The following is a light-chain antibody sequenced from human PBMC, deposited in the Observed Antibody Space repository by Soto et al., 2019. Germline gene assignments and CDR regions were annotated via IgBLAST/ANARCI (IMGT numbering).Light chain of an antibody. CDR3: REYYNRGLIT. CDR2: CAA. J-gene: IGKJ4*01. Sequence: ILVTQSPATLSVSPGERATLSCRAAHSGVSKLVCYQQQPGQAPPHLIFCAATRATGGAPTLSGSGASGKYSLPTISRLQPESVLSYCREYYNRGLITFGGGTKVDIK. CDR1: HSGVSK. V-gene: IGKV3-15*01.